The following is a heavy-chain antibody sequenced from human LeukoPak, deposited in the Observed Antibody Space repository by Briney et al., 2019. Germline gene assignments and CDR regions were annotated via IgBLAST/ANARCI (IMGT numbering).Heavy chain of an antibody. CDR3: AKGPPGDGSDD. CDR2: IILIFGTA. J-gene: IGHJ4*02. D-gene: IGHD3-16*01. Sequence: GASVKVSCKASGGTFSSYAISWVRQAPGQGLEWMGGIILIFGTANYAQKFQGRVTITAGESTSTAYMELSSLRSEDTAVYYCAKGPPGDGSDDWGQGTLVTVSS. V-gene: IGHV1-69*13. CDR1: GGTFSSYA.